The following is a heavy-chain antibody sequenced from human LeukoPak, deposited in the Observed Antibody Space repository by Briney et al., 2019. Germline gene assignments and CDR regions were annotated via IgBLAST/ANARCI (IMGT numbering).Heavy chain of an antibody. J-gene: IGHJ4*02. Sequence: PGGSLRLSCAASGFTFSDHYMNWVRQVPGKGLEWVSYIGPSGSDINYIDSVKGRFTISRDNAKNSLFLQMNSLRVEDTALYYCGRAARLLDSWGQGTLVTVSS. D-gene: IGHD2-15*01. CDR2: IGPSGSDI. CDR3: GRAARLLDS. CDR1: GFTFSDHY. V-gene: IGHV3-11*01.